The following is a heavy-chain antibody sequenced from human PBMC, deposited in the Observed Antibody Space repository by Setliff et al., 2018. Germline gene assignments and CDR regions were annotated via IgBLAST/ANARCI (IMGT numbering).Heavy chain of an antibody. D-gene: IGHD3-10*01. CDR2: INA. V-gene: IGHV1-18*01. J-gene: IGHJ3*02. CDR3: ARPRSNYNRGAFSI. Sequence: ASVKVSCKSSGYTFTSYGINWVRQAPGQGLEWMGWINAYAQKFQGRVTMTTDTPTNTAYMELRSLRSDDTAVYYCARPRSNYNRGAFSIWGQGTMVTVSS. CDR1: GYTFTSYG.